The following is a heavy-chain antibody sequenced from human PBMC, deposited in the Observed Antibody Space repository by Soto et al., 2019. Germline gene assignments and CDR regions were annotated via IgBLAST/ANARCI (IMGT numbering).Heavy chain of an antibody. V-gene: IGHV1-18*01. CDR3: ARDPPPPDY. CDR2: ISAYNGNT. J-gene: IGHJ4*02. CDR1: GYTFASYA. Sequence: QVQLVQSGAEVKKPGASVKVSCKASGYTFASYAISWMRQAPGQGLEWMGWISAYNGNTNYAQKPQGRVTMTTDTSTSTADMELRSLRSDDTAVYYCARDPPPPDYWGQGTLVTVSS.